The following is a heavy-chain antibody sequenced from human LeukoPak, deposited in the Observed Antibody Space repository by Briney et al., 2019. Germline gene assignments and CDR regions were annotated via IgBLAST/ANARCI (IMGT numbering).Heavy chain of an antibody. V-gene: IGHV4-59*01. D-gene: IGHD4-17*01. CDR3: ARDRRGYGDPTGLYYFDY. CDR2: IYYSGST. CDR1: GGSISSYY. Sequence: SETLSLTCTVSGGSISSYYWSWIRQPPGKGLEWIGYIYYSGSTNYIPSLKSRVTISVDTSKNQFSLKLSSVTAADTAVYYCARDRRGYGDPTGLYYFDYWGQGTLVTVSS. J-gene: IGHJ4*02.